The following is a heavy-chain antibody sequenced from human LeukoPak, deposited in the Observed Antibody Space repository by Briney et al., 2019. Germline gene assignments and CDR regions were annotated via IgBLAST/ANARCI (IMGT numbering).Heavy chain of an antibody. CDR2: ISSNGDTT. V-gene: IGHV3-64*01. CDR1: GFTFSTYA. CDR3: ARWARYGSHPAGLRW. D-gene: IGHD3-16*01. Sequence: GGSLRLACAASGFTFSTYAMHWVRQAPGKGLEYVSAISSNGDTTYYANSVKGGFTISRDNSKNTLYLQMASLRAEDMAVYYCARWARYGSHPAGLRWWGQGTMVTVSS. J-gene: IGHJ4*02.